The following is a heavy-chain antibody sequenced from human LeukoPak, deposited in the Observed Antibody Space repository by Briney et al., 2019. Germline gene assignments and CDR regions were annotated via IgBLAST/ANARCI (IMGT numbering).Heavy chain of an antibody. J-gene: IGHJ4*02. D-gene: IGHD6-25*01. CDR2: INSDGSST. V-gene: IGHV3-74*01. Sequence: GGSLRLSCRASGFVFDSYVLAWVRQAPGKGLVWVSRINSDGSSTSYADSVKGRFTISRDNAKNTLYLQMNSLRAEDTAVYYCARLGSQGGVAALDYWGQGTLVTVSS. CDR1: GFVFDSYV. CDR3: ARLGSQGGVAALDY.